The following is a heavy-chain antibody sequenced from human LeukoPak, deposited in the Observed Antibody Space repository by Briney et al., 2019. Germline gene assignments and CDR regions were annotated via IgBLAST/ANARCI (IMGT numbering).Heavy chain of an antibody. V-gene: IGHV3-66*01. Sequence: PGGSLRLSCAASGFTVSSNYMSWVRQAPGKGLEWVSVIYSGGSTYYADSVKGRLTISRDNSKNTLYLQMNSLRAEDTAVYYCARDNYYGSSGYDYWGQGTLVTVSS. CDR1: GFTVSSNY. J-gene: IGHJ4*02. CDR2: IYSGGST. D-gene: IGHD3-22*01. CDR3: ARDNYYGSSGYDY.